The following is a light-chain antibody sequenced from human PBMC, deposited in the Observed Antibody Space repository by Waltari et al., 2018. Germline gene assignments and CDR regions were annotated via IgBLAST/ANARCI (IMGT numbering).Light chain of an antibody. Sequence: SSELTQDPAVSVALGQTVRITCQGDSLRSYYASWYQQEPGKAPVFGIYGKNNRPSGIPDRFSGASSGDTVTLTITGAQAEDEADYYCNSRDSSGNHLVFGPGTKVTVL. J-gene: IGLJ1*01. CDR2: GKN. CDR1: SLRSYY. V-gene: IGLV3-19*01. CDR3: NSRDSSGNHLV.